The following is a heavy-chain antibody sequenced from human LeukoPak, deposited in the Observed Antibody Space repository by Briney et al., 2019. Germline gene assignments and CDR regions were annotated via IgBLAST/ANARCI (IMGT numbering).Heavy chain of an antibody. CDR1: GFTFSNYW. CDR3: ARDGPRPATITSPFDY. J-gene: IGHJ4*02. D-gene: IGHD5-24*01. Sequence: PGGSLRLSCAASGFTFSNYWMNWVRQAPGKGLEWVANIKQDGSEKYYVDSVKGRFTISRDNAENSLYLQMNSLRAEDTAVYYCARDGPRPATITSPFDYWGQGTLVTVSS. V-gene: IGHV3-7*01. CDR2: IKQDGSEK.